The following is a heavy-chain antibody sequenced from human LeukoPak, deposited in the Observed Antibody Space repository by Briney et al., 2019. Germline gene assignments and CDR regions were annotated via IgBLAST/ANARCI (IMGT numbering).Heavy chain of an antibody. CDR1: GFTFSSYW. J-gene: IGHJ5*02. V-gene: IGHV3-74*01. D-gene: IGHD3-3*01. CDR2: INTDGNST. Sequence: GGSLRLSCAASGFTFSSYWMHWVRQAPGKGLVWFSRINTDGNSTSYADSVKGRFTISRDNAKNTLYLQMNSLRAEDTAVYYCARGEYYDLTPRFDPWGQGTLVTVSS. CDR3: ARGEYYDLTPRFDP.